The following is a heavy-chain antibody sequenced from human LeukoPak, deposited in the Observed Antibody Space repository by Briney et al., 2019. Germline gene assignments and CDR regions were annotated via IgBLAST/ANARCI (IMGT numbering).Heavy chain of an antibody. CDR3: ARGKHIVVVTAIRRRDFFDI. D-gene: IGHD2-21*02. Sequence: GGSLRLSCAASGFTFSSYGMHWVRQAPGKGLEWVAVITYDGSNKYYADSVKGRFTISRDNSKNTLYLQMNSLRAEDTAVYYCARGKHIVVVTAIRRRDFFDIWGQGTMVTVSS. CDR1: GFTFSSYG. V-gene: IGHV3-30-3*01. J-gene: IGHJ3*02. CDR2: ITYDGSNK.